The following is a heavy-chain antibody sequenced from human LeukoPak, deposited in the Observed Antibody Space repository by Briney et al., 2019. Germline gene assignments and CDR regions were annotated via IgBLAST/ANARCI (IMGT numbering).Heavy chain of an antibody. D-gene: IGHD2-2*01. CDR3: AADPPAADAFDI. CDR2: IVVGSGNT. CDR1: GFTFTSSA. J-gene: IGHJ3*02. V-gene: IGHV1-58*01. Sequence: SVKVSCKASGFTFTSSAVQWVRQARGQRLEWIGWIVVGSGNTNYAQKFQERVTITRDMSTSTAYMELSSLRSEDTAVYYCAADPPAADAFDIWGQGTMVTVSS.